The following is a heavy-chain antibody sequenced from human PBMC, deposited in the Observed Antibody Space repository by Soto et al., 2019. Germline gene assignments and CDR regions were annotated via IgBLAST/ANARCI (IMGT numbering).Heavy chain of an antibody. CDR2: ISSSGSTI. V-gene: IGHV3-11*01. D-gene: IGHD6-13*01. CDR3: AKDLGSIAAAGLLGFDP. CDR1: GFTFSDYY. Sequence: PGGSLRLSCAASGFTFSDYYMSWIRQAPGKGLEWVSYISSSGSTIYYADSVKGRFTISRDNAKNSLYLQMNSLRAEDTAVYYCAKDLGSIAAAGLLGFDPWGQGTLVPVSS. J-gene: IGHJ5*02.